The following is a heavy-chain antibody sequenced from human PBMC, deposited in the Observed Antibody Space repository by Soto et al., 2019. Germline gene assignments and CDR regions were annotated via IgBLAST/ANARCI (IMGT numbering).Heavy chain of an antibody. CDR2: IWYDGSNK. CDR1: GFTFSSYC. V-gene: IGHV3-33*01. CDR3: ARGGYYYDSSGYSY. Sequence: PGGSLRLSCAASGFTFSSYCMHWVRQTPGKGLEWVAVIWYDGSNKYYADSVKGRFTISRDNSKNTLYLQMNSLRAEDTAVYYCARGGYYYDSSGYSYWGQGTLVTVSS. J-gene: IGHJ4*02. D-gene: IGHD3-22*01.